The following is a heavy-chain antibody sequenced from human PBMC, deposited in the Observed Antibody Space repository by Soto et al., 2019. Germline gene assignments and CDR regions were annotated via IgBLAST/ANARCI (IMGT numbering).Heavy chain of an antibody. J-gene: IGHJ4*02. Sequence: QVQLVQSGAEVKKPGASVKVSCKASGYTFTSYYMHWVRQAPGQGLEWMGIINPSGGSTSYAQKFQGRVTMTRDTSTSTVYMELSSLRSEDTAVYYCAREGSVVVTATYFDYWGQGTLVTVSS. V-gene: IGHV1-46*01. CDR1: GYTFTSYY. CDR3: AREGSVVVTATYFDY. CDR2: INPSGGST. D-gene: IGHD2-21*02.